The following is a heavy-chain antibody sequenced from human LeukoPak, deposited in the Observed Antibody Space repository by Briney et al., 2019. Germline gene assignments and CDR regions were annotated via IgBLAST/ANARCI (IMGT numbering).Heavy chain of an antibody. CDR1: GFTFSSYW. Sequence: GGSLRLSCAASGFTFSSYWMSWVRQAPGKGLEWVAFIRYHGSDKFYADSVKGRFTISRDNSKNTLYLQMNSLRPEDTSVYYCARSPTSWYFDYWGQGTLVTVSS. CDR2: IRYHGSDK. D-gene: IGHD2-2*01. CDR3: ARSPTSWYFDY. J-gene: IGHJ4*02. V-gene: IGHV3-30*02.